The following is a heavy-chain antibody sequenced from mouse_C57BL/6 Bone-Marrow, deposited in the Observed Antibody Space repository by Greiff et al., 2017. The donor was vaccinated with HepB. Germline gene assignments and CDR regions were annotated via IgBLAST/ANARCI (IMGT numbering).Heavy chain of an antibody. CDR2: ILPGSGST. CDR3: ARDGYYYGSSYEGYMDY. V-gene: IGHV1-9*01. D-gene: IGHD1-1*01. J-gene: IGHJ2*02. Sequence: VQLQQSGAELMKPGASVKLSCKATGYTFTGYWIEWVKQRPGHGLEWIGEILPGSGSTNYNEKFKGKATFTADTSSNTAYMQLSSLTTEDSAIYYCARDGYYYGSSYEGYMDYWGQGTSLTVSS. CDR1: GYTFTGYW.